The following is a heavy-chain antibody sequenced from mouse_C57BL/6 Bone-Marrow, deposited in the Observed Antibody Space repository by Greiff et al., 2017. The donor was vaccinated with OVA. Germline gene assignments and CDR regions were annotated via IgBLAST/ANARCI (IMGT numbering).Heavy chain of an antibody. CDR3: ARADYWYFDV. V-gene: IGHV1-61*01. Sequence: VQLQQPGAELVRPGSSVKLSCKASGYTFTSYWMDWVKQRPGQGLEWIGNIYPSDSETHYNQKFKDKATLTVDKSSSTAYVQLSSLTSEDSAVYYCARADYWYFDVWGTGTTVTVSS. CDR1: GYTFTSYW. J-gene: IGHJ1*03. CDR2: IYPSDSET.